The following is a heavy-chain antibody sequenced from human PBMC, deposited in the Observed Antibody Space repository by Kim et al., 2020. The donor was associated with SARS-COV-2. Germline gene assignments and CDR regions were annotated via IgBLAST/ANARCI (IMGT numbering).Heavy chain of an antibody. CDR2: IRGDGSTT. CDR3: VSSPGP. J-gene: IGHJ5*02. V-gene: IGHV3-74*01. CDR1: GFNFSDHW. Sequence: GGSLRLSCTASGFNFSDHWMHWFRQAPGTGPVWVSCIRGDGSTTNYADSVRGRLTVSRDNARNTLYLQMKSLRVEDTAVYYCVSSPGPWGQGTLVTVSS. D-gene: IGHD3-16*02.